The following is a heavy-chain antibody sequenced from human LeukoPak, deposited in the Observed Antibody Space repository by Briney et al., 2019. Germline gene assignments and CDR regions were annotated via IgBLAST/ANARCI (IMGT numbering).Heavy chain of an antibody. J-gene: IGHJ4*02. D-gene: IGHD3-22*01. V-gene: IGHV3-23*01. CDR1: EFTFSNYA. Sequence: GGSLRLSCAASEFTFSNYAMAWVRQAPGEGLEWVSGISGNSGKIYYADSVKGRFTISRDNSKNTLCLQMNSLRGEDTAVYFCAKRDYYDSSGYAPLFDYWGQGTLVTVSP. CDR3: AKRDYYDSSGYAPLFDY. CDR2: ISGNSGKI.